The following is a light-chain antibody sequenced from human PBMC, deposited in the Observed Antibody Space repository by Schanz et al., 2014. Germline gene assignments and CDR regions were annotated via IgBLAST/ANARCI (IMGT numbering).Light chain of an antibody. J-gene: IGLJ3*02. V-gene: IGLV1-44*01. CDR3: QSYDSSLRGEV. CDR1: TSNIGSNT. Sequence: QSVLTQPPSASGTPGQRVTIPCSGSTSNIGSNTVNWYQQLPGMAPKLLIYSSSQRPSGVPDRFSGSKSGTSASLAISGLQSEDEADYYCQSYDSSLRGEVFGGGTKLTVL. CDR2: SSS.